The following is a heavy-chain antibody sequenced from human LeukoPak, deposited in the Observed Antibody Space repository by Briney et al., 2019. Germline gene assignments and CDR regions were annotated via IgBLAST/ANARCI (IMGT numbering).Heavy chain of an antibody. J-gene: IGHJ4*02. CDR3: ARHSAYYDY. CDR2: IYYSGGT. V-gene: IGHV4-59*08. Sequence: KPSETLSLTCTVSGGSISGYYWSWIRQPPGKRLEWIAYIYYSGGTTYNPSLKSRATISVDTSKNQFSLKLRSVTAADTAVYYCARHSAYYDYWGQGTLVTVSS. D-gene: IGHD3-22*01. CDR1: GGSISGYY.